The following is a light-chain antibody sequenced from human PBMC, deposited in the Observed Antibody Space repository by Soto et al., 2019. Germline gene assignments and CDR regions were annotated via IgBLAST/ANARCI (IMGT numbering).Light chain of an antibody. CDR3: CSYAGSSPYV. J-gene: IGLJ1*01. V-gene: IGLV2-23*01. Sequence: QSALTQPASVSGSPGPAITISCTGTSSDVGSYNLVSWYQQHPGKAPKLMIYEGSKRPSGVSNRFSGSKSGNTASLTISGLQAEGEADYYCCSYAGSSPYVFGTGTQVTVL. CDR2: EGS. CDR1: SSDVGSYNL.